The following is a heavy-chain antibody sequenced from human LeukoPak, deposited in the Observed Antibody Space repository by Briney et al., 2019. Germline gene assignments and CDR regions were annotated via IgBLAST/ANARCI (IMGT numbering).Heavy chain of an antibody. V-gene: IGHV3-13*01. D-gene: IGHD3-10*01. CDR3: ERSSITMVRGVHYGMDV. Sequence: GGSLRLSCAASGFTFSIYDMHWVRQATGKGLEWVSAICTAGDTYYPGSVKGRFTISRENDKNSLYLQMNSLRGGDTAVYYCERSSITMVRGVHYGMDVWGQGTTVTVSS. CDR1: GFTFSIYD. CDR2: ICTAGDT. J-gene: IGHJ6*02.